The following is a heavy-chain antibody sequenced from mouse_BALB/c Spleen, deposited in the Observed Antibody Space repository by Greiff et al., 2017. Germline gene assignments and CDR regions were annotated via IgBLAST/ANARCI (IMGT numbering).Heavy chain of an antibody. Sequence: VQLQQSGTVLARPGASVKMSCKASGYTFTSYWMHWVKQRPGQGLEWIGAIYPGNSDTSYNQKFKGKAKLTAVTSTSTAYMELSSLTNEDSAVYYCTRSPDGHYAMDYWGQGTSVTVSS. V-gene: IGHV1-5*01. CDR1: GYTFTSYW. CDR2: IYPGNSDT. J-gene: IGHJ4*01. D-gene: IGHD2-3*01. CDR3: TRSPDGHYAMDY.